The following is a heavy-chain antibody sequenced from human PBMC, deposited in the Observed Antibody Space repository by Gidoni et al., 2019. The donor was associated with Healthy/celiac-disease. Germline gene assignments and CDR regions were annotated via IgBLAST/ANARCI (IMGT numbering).Heavy chain of an antibody. D-gene: IGHD3-16*01. V-gene: IGHV4-61*02. CDR2: IYTRGST. J-gene: IGHJ4*02. CDR1: GGSISSGSYY. Sequence: QVQLQESGPGLVKPSQTLSLTCTVSGGSISSGSYYWSWIRQPAGKGLEWIGRIYTRGSTNYNPSLKSRVTISVDTSKNQFSLKLSSVTAADTAVYYCASGGGDTFDYWGQGTLVTVSS. CDR3: ASGGGDTFDY.